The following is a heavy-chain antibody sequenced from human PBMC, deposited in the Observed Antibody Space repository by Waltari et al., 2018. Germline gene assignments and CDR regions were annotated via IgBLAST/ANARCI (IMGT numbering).Heavy chain of an antibody. Sequence: QVQLVQSGAEVKKPGASVKVSCKASGYTFTSYGISWVRQAPGTGLEWMGGFSADNGNTNNAQKLQGIVTMTTDTSTSTAYMELRSLRSDATAVYYCAIAIFLAAAATIDAFDIWGQGTMVTVSS. CDR1: GYTFTSYG. CDR3: AIAIFLAAAATIDAFDI. D-gene: IGHD6-13*01. CDR2: FSADNGNT. V-gene: IGHV1-18*01. J-gene: IGHJ3*02.